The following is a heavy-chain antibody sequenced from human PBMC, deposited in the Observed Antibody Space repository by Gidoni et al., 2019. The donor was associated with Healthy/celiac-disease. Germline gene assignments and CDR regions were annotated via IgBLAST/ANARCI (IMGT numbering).Heavy chain of an antibody. CDR2: ISSSSSTI. V-gene: IGHV3-48*01. D-gene: IGHD1-7*01. Sequence: EVQLVESGGGLVQPGGSLRLSCAASGFTFSSYSMNWVRQAPGKGLEWVSYISSSSSTIYYADSVKGRFTIFRDNAKNSLYLQMNSLRAEDTAVYYCARGQLELPTSFDYWGQGTLVTVSS. J-gene: IGHJ4*02. CDR1: GFTFSSYS. CDR3: ARGQLELPTSFDY.